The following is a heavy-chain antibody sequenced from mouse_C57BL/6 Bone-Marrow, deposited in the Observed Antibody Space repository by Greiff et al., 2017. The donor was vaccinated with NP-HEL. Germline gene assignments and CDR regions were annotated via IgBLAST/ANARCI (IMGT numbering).Heavy chain of an antibody. J-gene: IGHJ4*01. V-gene: IGHV5-4*01. CDR2: LSDGGSYT. CDR1: GFTFSSYA. Sequence: EVHLVESGGGLVKPGGSLKLSCAASGFTFSSYAMSWVRQTPEKRLEWVATLSDGGSYTYYPDNVKGRFTISRDNAKNNLYLQMSHLKSEDTAMYYCARPTMVTTGAMDYWGQGTSVTVSS. CDR3: ARPTMVTTGAMDY. D-gene: IGHD2-9*01.